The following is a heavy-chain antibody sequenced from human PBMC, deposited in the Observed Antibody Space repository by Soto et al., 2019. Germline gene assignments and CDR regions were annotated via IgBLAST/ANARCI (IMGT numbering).Heavy chain of an antibody. J-gene: IGHJ5*02. V-gene: IGHV4-31*03. D-gene: IGHD6-13*01. CDR2: IYYSGST. CDR1: GGSISSGGYY. CDR3: ARDHRISAAGTGWFDP. Sequence: QVQLQESGPGLVKPSQTLSLTCTVSGGSISSGGYYWSWIRQHPGKGLEWIGYIYYSGSTYYNPSLESRVTISVDTSKNQFCVQLSSVTAADTAVYYCARDHRISAAGTGWFDPWGQGTLVTVSS.